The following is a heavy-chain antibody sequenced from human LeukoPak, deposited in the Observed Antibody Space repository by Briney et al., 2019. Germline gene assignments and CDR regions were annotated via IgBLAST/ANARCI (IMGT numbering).Heavy chain of an antibody. CDR1: GYTFTGYY. J-gene: IGHJ6*03. V-gene: IGHV1-2*02. Sequence: GASVKVSCKASGYTFTGYYMPWVRQAPGQGLEWMGWINPNSGGTNYAQKFQGRVTMTRDTSISTAYMELSRLRSDDTAVYYCARECSWQWLVRLNYYYYYMDVWGKGTTVTVSS. CDR2: INPNSGGT. CDR3: ARECSWQWLVRLNYYYYYMDV. D-gene: IGHD6-19*01.